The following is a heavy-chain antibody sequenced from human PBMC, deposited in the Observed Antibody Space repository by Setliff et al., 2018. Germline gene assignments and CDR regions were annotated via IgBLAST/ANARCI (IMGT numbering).Heavy chain of an antibody. CDR2: IHLGDSDT. Sequence: PGESLKISCQGSGYSFANTWIAWVRQMPGKGLEWMGIIHLGDSDTRYSPSFQGQVTISADKSISTAYLQWSSLKASDTAMYYCASGYNSGWFDWYDPWGQGTLVTVSS. D-gene: IGHD6-19*01. CDR3: ASGYNSGWFDWYDP. V-gene: IGHV5-51*01. J-gene: IGHJ5*02. CDR1: GYSFANTW.